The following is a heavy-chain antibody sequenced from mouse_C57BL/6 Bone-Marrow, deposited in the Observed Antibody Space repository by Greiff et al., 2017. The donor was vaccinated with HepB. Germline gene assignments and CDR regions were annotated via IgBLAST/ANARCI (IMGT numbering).Heavy chain of an antibody. J-gene: IGHJ2*01. V-gene: IGHV14-1*01. CDR1: GFNITDYY. Sequence: EVKLVESGAELVRPGASVKLSCTASGFNITDYYMHWVKQRPEQGLEWIGRIDPEDGDTEYDPKFQGKATMTADTSSNTAYLQLSSLTSEDTAVYYCVTWILRYPYYFDYWGQGTTLTVSS. D-gene: IGHD1-1*01. CDR3: VTWILRYPYYFDY. CDR2: IDPEDGDT.